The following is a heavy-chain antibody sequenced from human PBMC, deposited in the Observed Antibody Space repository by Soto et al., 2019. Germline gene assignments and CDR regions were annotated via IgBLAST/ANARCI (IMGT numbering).Heavy chain of an antibody. CDR1: GYTFTNYD. J-gene: IGHJ4*02. D-gene: IGHD2-15*01. Sequence: ASVKVSCKASGYTFTNYDINWVRQATGQGLEWMGWINAGNGNRKYSQKFQGRVTITRDTSASTAYMELSSLRSEDTAVYYCARDLGGWPDYWGQGTLVTVSS. V-gene: IGHV1-3*01. CDR2: INAGNGNR. CDR3: ARDLGGWPDY.